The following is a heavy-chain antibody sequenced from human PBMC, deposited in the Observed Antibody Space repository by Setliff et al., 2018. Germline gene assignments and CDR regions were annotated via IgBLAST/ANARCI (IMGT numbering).Heavy chain of an antibody. CDR3: ARGEGRSYGSNWLDP. V-gene: IGHV1-8*02. CDR2: LNPNGGNT. CDR1: GYTFSNYD. J-gene: IGHJ5*02. D-gene: IGHD5-18*01. Sequence: GASVKVSCKASGYTFSNYDINWVRQATGQGLELMGWLNPNGGNTAYAQKFQGRITMTMNSSISTAYMELSRLTSDDTAVYYCARGEGRSYGSNWLDPWGQGTLVTVSS.